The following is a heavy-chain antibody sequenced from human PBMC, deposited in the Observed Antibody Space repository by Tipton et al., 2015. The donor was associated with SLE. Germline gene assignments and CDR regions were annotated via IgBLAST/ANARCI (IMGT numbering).Heavy chain of an antibody. Sequence: GSLRLSCAASGFTFSDYYMSWIRQAPGKGLEWVSYISSSGSTIYYTDSVKGRFTISRDNAKNSLYLQMNSLRAEDTAVYYCARVLGDGYNSDYWGQGTLVTVSS. CDR1: GFTFSDYY. CDR2: ISSSGSTI. V-gene: IGHV3-11*01. J-gene: IGHJ4*02. D-gene: IGHD5-24*01. CDR3: ARVLGDGYNSDY.